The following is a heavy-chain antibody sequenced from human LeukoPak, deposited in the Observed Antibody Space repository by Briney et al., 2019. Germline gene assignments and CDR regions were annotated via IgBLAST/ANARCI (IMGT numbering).Heavy chain of an antibody. Sequence: GGFLRLSCAASGFTLSSYSMNWVRQAPGRGLEWVSYISRSSDSIHYADSVKGRFTISRDNAKNSLYLQMNSLRAEDTAVYYCARDRDSTIFGVVIWYFDLWGRGTLVTVSS. CDR2: ISRSSDSI. V-gene: IGHV3-48*01. J-gene: IGHJ2*01. D-gene: IGHD3-3*01. CDR3: ARDRDSTIFGVVIWYFDL. CDR1: GFTLSSYS.